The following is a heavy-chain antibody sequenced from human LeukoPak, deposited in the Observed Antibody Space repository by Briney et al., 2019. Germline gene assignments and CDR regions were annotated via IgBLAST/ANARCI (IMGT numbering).Heavy chain of an antibody. CDR2: IYYSGST. J-gene: IGHJ4*02. CDR3: ARVSGGVYFDY. Sequence: PSETLSLTCTVSGGSISSYYWSWIRQPPGKGLELIGYIYYSGSTNCNPSLKSRVTISVDTSKNQFSLKLSSVTAADTAVYYCARVSGGVYFDYWGQGTLVTVSS. V-gene: IGHV4-59*01. D-gene: IGHD2-8*02. CDR1: GGSISSYY.